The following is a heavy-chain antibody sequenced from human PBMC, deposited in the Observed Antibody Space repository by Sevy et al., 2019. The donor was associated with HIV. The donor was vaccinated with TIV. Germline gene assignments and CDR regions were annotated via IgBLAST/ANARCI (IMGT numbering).Heavy chain of an antibody. CDR1: GFTFSNAW. CDR3: TTGRCSGGSCWGFYYYGMDV. CDR2: IKSKTDGGTT. D-gene: IGHD2-15*01. Sequence: GGSLRLSCAASGFTFSNAWMSWVRQAPGKGLEWVGRIKSKTDGGTTDYAAPVKGRFTISRDDSKTTLYLQMNSLKTEDTAVYYCTTGRCSGGSCWGFYYYGMDVWGQGTTVTVSS. V-gene: IGHV3-15*01. J-gene: IGHJ6*02.